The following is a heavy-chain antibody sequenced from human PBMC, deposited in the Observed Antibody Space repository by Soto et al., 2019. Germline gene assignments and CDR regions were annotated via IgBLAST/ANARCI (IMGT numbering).Heavy chain of an antibody. CDR1: GYTFTSYG. Sequence: ASVKVSCKASGYTFTSYGISWVRQAPGQGLEWMGWISAYNGNTNYAQKLQGRVTMTTDTSTSTAYMELRSLRSDDTAVYYCARDTTKTPSIRDEGLDYWGQGTLVTVSS. CDR3: ARDTTKTPSIRDEGLDY. D-gene: IGHD2-21*01. J-gene: IGHJ4*02. V-gene: IGHV1-18*01. CDR2: ISAYNGNT.